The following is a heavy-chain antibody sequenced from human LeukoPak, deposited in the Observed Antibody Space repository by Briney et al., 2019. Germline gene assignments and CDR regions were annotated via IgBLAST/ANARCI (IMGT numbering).Heavy chain of an antibody. D-gene: IGHD2-15*01. J-gene: IGHJ4*02. Sequence: GASVKVSCXASGGTFSSYTISWVRLAPGQGLEWMGRIIPILGIANYAQKFQGRVTITADKSTSTAYMELSSLRSEDTAVYYCARRAYCSGGSCYSPFDYWGQGTLVTVSS. V-gene: IGHV1-69*02. CDR1: GGTFSSYT. CDR3: ARRAYCSGGSCYSPFDY. CDR2: IIPILGIA.